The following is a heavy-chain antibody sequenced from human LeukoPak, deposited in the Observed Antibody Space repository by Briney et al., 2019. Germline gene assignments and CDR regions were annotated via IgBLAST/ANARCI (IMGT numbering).Heavy chain of an antibody. CDR2: MNPNSGST. CDR1: GYTFTSYD. CDR3: ARRGIAARLIDY. V-gene: IGHV1-8*01. Sequence: ASVKVSCKASGYTFTSYDINWVRQATGQGLEWMGWMNPNSGSTGYAQKFQGRVTMTRNTSISTAYMELSSLRSEDTAVYYCARRGIAARLIDYWGQGTLVTVSS. D-gene: IGHD6-6*01. J-gene: IGHJ4*02.